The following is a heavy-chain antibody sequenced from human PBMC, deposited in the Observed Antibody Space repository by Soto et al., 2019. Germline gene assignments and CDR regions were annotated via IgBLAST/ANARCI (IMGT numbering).Heavy chain of an antibody. CDR1: GFTFSSYG. V-gene: IGHV3-33*01. CDR3: AGARGQWLDGFDY. CDR2: IWYDGSNK. D-gene: IGHD6-19*01. Sequence: PGGSLRLSCAASGFTFSSYGMHWVRQAPGKGLEWVAVIWYDGSNKYYADSVKGRFTISRDNSKNTLYLQMNSLRAEDTAVYYCAGARGQWLDGFDYSGQGTLVLVSA. J-gene: IGHJ4*02.